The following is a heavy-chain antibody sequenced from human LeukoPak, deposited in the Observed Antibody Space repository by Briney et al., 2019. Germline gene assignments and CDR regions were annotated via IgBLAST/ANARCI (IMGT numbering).Heavy chain of an antibody. CDR1: GYSFTSYW. V-gene: IGHV5-51*01. Sequence: GESLKISCKGSGYSFTSYWIGWVRQMPGKGLEWMGIIYPGDSDTRYSPSFQGQVTISADKSISTAYLQWSSLKASGTAMYYCASPHATYSSGFNAAFDIWGQGTMVTVSS. J-gene: IGHJ3*02. CDR3: ASPHATYSSGFNAAFDI. CDR2: IYPGDSDT. D-gene: IGHD6-19*01.